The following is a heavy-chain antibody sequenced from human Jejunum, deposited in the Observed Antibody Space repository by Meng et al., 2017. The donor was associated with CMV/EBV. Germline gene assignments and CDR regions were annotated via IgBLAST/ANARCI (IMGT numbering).Heavy chain of an antibody. Sequence: SGFNFSNYWMSWVRQTPGKGLEWVANIKQDGSEKYYVDSVKGRFTVSRDNAKNSLYLQMNSLRAEDTAVYYCATDWGDTKSRFDYWGQGSLVTVSS. D-gene: IGHD3-16*01. CDR1: GFNFSNYW. V-gene: IGHV3-7*01. J-gene: IGHJ4*02. CDR3: ATDWGDTKSRFDY. CDR2: IKQDGSEK.